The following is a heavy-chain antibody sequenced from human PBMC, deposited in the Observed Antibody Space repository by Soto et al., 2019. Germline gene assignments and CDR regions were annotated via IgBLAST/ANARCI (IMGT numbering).Heavy chain of an antibody. D-gene: IGHD3-16*01. CDR2: ISYDGSNK. Sequence: CSPTLSCSASGFPLTIYGMDWVCQAPGKGLERVAVISYDGSNKYYADSVKGRFTISRDNSKNTLYLQMNSLRAEDMHVYDCARDCGRGFDYWRQGSLDTV. CDR1: GFPLTIYG. CDR3: ARDCGRGFDY. V-gene: IGHV3-30*03. J-gene: IGHJ4*02.